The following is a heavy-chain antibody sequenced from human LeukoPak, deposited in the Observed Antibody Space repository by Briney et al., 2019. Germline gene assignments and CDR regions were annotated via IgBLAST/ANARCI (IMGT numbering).Heavy chain of an antibody. CDR1: GGTFSSYA. CDR2: INPSGGST. CDR3: ARVGGYCSSTSCYTGLYYFDY. Sequence: ASVKVSCKASGGTFSSYAISWVRQAPGQGLEWMGIINPSGGSTSYAQKFQGRVTMTRDTSTSTVYMELSSLRSEDTAVYYCARVGGYCSSTSCYTGLYYFDYWGQGTLVTVSS. V-gene: IGHV1-46*01. J-gene: IGHJ4*02. D-gene: IGHD2-2*02.